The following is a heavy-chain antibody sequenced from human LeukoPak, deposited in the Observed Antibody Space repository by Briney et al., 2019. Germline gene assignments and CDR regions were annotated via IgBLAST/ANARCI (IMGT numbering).Heavy chain of an antibody. CDR3: ARVPGAYYDAFDI. Sequence: GGSLRLSCAASGFTVSSKYMSRVRQAPGKGLEWVSLISGGGSTYYADSVKGRFTISRDNSKNTLYLQMNSLRAEDTAVYYCARVPGAYYDAFDIWGQGTMVTVSS. CDR2: ISGGGST. V-gene: IGHV3-66*01. J-gene: IGHJ3*02. CDR1: GFTVSSKY. D-gene: IGHD3-10*01.